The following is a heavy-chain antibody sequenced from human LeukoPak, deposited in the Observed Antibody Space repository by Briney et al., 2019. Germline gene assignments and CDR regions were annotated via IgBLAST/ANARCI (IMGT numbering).Heavy chain of an antibody. Sequence: GGSLRLSCAASGFAFRNYVMSWVRQTPEKGLEWVSAITGDGRGTNHADSVKGRFTIFRDNSKNTLFLQMNSLRADDTAVYYCAKETSSGNFVTIDCWGQGALVTVSS. CDR1: GFAFRNYV. J-gene: IGHJ4*02. V-gene: IGHV3-23*01. D-gene: IGHD1-26*01. CDR2: ITGDGRGT. CDR3: AKETSSGNFVTIDC.